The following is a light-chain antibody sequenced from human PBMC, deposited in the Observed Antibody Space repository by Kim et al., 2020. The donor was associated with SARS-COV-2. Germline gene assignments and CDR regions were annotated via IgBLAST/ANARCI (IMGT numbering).Light chain of an antibody. V-gene: IGLV1-51*01. CDR3: GTWDSSLSAGM. J-gene: IGLJ3*02. CDR1: RSNIGNNY. CDR2: DNN. Sequence: QMVTISRSGSRSNIGNNYVSWYQQLPGTAPKLLIYDNNKRPSGIPDRFSGSKSGTSATLGITGLQTGDEADYYCGTWDSSLSAGMFGGGTQLTVL.